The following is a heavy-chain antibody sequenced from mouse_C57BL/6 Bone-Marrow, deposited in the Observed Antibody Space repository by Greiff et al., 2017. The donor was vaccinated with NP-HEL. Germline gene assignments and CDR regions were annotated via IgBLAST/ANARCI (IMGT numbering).Heavy chain of an antibody. CDR3: ARPPYYYGSSRWYFDV. V-gene: IGHV5-12*01. J-gene: IGHJ1*03. CDR1: GFTFSDYY. CDR2: ISNGGGST. Sequence: EVKVVESGGGLVQPGGSLKLSCAASGFTFSDYYMYWVRQTPEKRLEWVAYISNGGGSTYYPDTVKGRFTISRDNAKNTLYLQMSRLKSEDTAMYYCARPPYYYGSSRWYFDVWGTGTTVTVSS. D-gene: IGHD1-1*01.